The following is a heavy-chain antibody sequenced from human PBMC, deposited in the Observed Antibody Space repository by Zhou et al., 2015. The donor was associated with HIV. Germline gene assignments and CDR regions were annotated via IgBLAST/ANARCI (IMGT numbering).Heavy chain of an antibody. CDR3: ARGVGCSSTSCYGRTNWFDP. Sequence: QVQLVQSGAEVKKPGSSVKVSCKASGGTFSSYAISWVRQAPGQGLEWMGGIIPIFGTANYAQKFQGRVTITADESTSTAYMELSSLRSEDTAVYYCARGVGCSSTSCYGRTNWFDPVGPGNPGPPSP. V-gene: IGHV1-69*12. CDR2: IIPIFGTA. D-gene: IGHD2-2*01. J-gene: IGHJ5*02. CDR1: GGTFSSYA.